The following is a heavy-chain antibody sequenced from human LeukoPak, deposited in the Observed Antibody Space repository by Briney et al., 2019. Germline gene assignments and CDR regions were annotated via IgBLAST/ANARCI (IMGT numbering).Heavy chain of an antibody. J-gene: IGHJ4*02. V-gene: IGHV1-69*05. D-gene: IGHD3-22*01. Sequence: SVKVSCKASGGTFSSYAISWVRQAPGQGLEWMGGIIPIFGTANYAQKFQGRVTITTDESTSTAYMELSSLRSEDTAVYYRASWGDYYDSSGYGSSVYWGQGTLVTVSS. CDR3: ASWGDYYDSSGYGSSVY. CDR2: IIPIFGTA. CDR1: GGTFSSYA.